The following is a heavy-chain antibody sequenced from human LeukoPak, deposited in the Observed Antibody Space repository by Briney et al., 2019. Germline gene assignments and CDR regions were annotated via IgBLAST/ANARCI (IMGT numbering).Heavy chain of an antibody. Sequence: GGSLRLSCAASGFTFGTFAMTWVRQAPGKGLEWVSLISGSGGITYYADSVNSRFTISRDNSKNTLYLQMHSLRAEDTAVYYCAARPGEVAVPFDYWGQGTLVTVSS. CDR2: ISGSGGIT. CDR1: GFTFGTFA. J-gene: IGHJ4*02. V-gene: IGHV3-23*01. D-gene: IGHD2-15*01. CDR3: AARPGEVAVPFDY.